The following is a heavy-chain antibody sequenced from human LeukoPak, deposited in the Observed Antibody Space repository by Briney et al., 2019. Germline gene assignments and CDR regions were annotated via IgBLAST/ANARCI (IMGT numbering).Heavy chain of an antibody. J-gene: IGHJ4*02. CDR3: ARGVRRLRTFDY. CDR2: ISSSGSTI. V-gene: IGHV3-48*03. Sequence: GGSLRLSCAASGFTFSSYEMNWVRQAPGKGLEWVSYISSSGSTIYYADSVKGRFTISRDNAKNLLYLQMNSLRAEDTAVYYCARGVRRLRTFDYWGQGTLVTVSS. CDR1: GFTFSSYE.